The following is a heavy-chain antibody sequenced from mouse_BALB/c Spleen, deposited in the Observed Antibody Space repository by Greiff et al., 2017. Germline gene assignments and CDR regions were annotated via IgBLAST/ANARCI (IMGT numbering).Heavy chain of an antibody. Sequence: EVQLQQSGAELVKPGASVKLSCTASGFNIKDTYMHWVKQRPEQGLEWIGRIDPANGNTKYDPKFQGKATITADTSSNTAYLQISSLTSEDTAVYYCTRAYGSSSYYAMDYWGQGTSVTVSS. CDR3: TRAYGSSSYYAMDY. CDR1: GFNIKDTY. V-gene: IGHV14-3*02. CDR2: IDPANGNT. D-gene: IGHD1-1*01. J-gene: IGHJ4*01.